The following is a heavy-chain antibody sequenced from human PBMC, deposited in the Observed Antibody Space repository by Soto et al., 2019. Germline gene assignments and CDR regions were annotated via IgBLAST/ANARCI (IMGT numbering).Heavy chain of an antibody. D-gene: IGHD2-15*01. V-gene: IGHV5-51*01. CDR2: IYPGDSDT. CDR1: GYSFTSYW. CDR3: ARRPGYCSGGSRGKTGAYYYYGMDV. J-gene: IGHJ6*02. Sequence: GESLKISCKGSGYSFTSYWIGWVRQMPGKGLEWMGIIYPGDSDTRYSPSFQGQVTISADKSISTAYLQWSSLKASDTAMYYCARRPGYCSGGSRGKTGAYYYYGMDVWGQGTTVTVSS.